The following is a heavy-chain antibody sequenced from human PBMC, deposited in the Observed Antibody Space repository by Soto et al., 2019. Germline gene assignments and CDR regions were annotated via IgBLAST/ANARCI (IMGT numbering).Heavy chain of an antibody. CDR1: GFTFSDFG. CDR2: IWFDESYK. J-gene: IGHJ6*01. CDR3: ARSSVYGVVKYGIDV. Sequence: PVGSLRLSCAASGFTFSDFGFHWVRQAPGKELEWVAVIWFDESYKYYTDSVKGRFTISRDNSKNTLFLQMNSLRAEDTGIYYCARSSVYGVVKYGIDVWGQGTTVTVSS. V-gene: IGHV3-33*01. D-gene: IGHD3-3*01.